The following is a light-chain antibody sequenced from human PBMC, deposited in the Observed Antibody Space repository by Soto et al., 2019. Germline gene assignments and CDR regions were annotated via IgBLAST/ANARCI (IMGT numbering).Light chain of an antibody. CDR2: GAF. CDR3: QQYKNWPPLT. J-gene: IGKJ4*01. Sequence: EIVMTQSPATLSVSPRERATLSCRASQSVSSNLAWYQQKPGQAPRLLIYGAFTRATGIPVRFSGSGSGTEFTLTISSLQSEDFAVYYCQQYKNWPPLTFGGGTKVEIK. CDR1: QSVSSN. V-gene: IGKV3-15*01.